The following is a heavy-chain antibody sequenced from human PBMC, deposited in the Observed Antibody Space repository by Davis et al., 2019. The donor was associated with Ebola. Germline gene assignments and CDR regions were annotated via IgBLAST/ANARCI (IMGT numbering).Heavy chain of an antibody. CDR1: GYTFTSYA. J-gene: IGHJ2*01. D-gene: IGHD6-19*01. V-gene: IGHV1-46*01. CDR3: ARALAVAGTSGSWYFDL. CDR2: INPSGGST. Sequence: ASVTVSCKASGYTFTSYAMHWVRQAPGQRLEWMGIINPSGGSTSYAQKFQGRVTMTRDTSTSTVYMELSSLRSEDTAVYYCARALAVAGTSGSWYFDLWGRGTLVTVSS.